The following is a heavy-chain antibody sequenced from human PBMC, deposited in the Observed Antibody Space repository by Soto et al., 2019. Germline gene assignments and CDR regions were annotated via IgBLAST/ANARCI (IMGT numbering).Heavy chain of an antibody. Sequence: SETLSLTCAVYGGSFSGYYWSWIRQPPGKGLEWIGEINHSGSTNYNPSLKSRVTISVDTSKNQFSLKLSSVTAADTAVYYCARGRVVLLWFGHHNWFDPWGQGTLVIVSS. CDR2: INHSGST. D-gene: IGHD3-10*01. J-gene: IGHJ5*02. V-gene: IGHV4-34*01. CDR3: ARGRVVLLWFGHHNWFDP. CDR1: GGSFSGYY.